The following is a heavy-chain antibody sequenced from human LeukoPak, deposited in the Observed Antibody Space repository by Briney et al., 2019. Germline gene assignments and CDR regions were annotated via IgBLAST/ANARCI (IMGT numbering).Heavy chain of an antibody. CDR1: GYTFTSYG. CDR2: ISAYNGNT. Sequence: GASVKVSCKASGYTFTSYGISWVRQAPGQGLKWMGWISAYNGNTNYAQKLQGRVTMTTDTSTSTAYMELRSLRSDDTAVYYCARDRPYYYDSSGYYWFDPWGQGTLVTVSS. CDR3: ARDRPYYYDSSGYYWFDP. J-gene: IGHJ5*02. V-gene: IGHV1-18*01. D-gene: IGHD3-22*01.